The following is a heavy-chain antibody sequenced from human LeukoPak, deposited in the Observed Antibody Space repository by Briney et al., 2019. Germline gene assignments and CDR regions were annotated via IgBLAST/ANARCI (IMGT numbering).Heavy chain of an antibody. D-gene: IGHD4-17*01. J-gene: IGHJ4*02. CDR1: GYTFSNYG. Sequence: ASVKVSCKASGYTFSNYGMSWVRQAPGQGLEWMRWISAYIGNTNYAQKFEGRVTLTTDTSTRTAYMELRSLSSDDSAVYYCARPPYGDPYYFDSWGQGTLVTVSS. CDR3: ARPPYGDPYYFDS. CDR2: ISAYIGNT. V-gene: IGHV1-18*01.